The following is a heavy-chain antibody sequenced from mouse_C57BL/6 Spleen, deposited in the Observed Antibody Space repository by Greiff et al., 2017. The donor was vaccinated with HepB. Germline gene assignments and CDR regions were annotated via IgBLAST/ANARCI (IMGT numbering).Heavy chain of an antibody. Sequence: EVMLVESEGGLVQPGSSMKLSCTASGFTFSDYYMAWVRQVPEKGLEWVANINYDGSSTYYLDSLKSRFIISRDNAKNILYLQMSSLKSEDTATYYCARDQGEFITTVVANWYIDVWGTGTTVTNSS. CDR3: ARDQGEFITTVVANWYIDV. CDR1: GFTFSDYY. J-gene: IGHJ1*03. D-gene: IGHD1-1*01. CDR2: INYDGSST. V-gene: IGHV5-16*01.